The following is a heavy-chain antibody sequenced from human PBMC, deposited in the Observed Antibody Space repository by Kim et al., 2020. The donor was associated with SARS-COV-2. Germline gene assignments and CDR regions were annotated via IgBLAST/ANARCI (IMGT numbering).Heavy chain of an antibody. Sequence: SETLSLSCGVFGGSISGYWWSWIRQSPGKGLEWIADINYSGNTYYNPSLNSRVTISLDTSKNQFSLKVTSVTAADTAVYYCARSDCCAGCCYRAYFDYWGQGTLVTVSS. V-gene: IGHV4-34*01. D-gene: IGHD2-15*01. CDR1: GGSISGYW. CDR3: ARSDCCAGCCYRAYFDY. CDR2: INYSGNT. J-gene: IGHJ4*02.